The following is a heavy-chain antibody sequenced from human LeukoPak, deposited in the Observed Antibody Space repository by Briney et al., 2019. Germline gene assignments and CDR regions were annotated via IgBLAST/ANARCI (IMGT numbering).Heavy chain of an antibody. Sequence: PSETLSLTCTVSGGSIGSGSYYWCWIRQPAGKGLEWIGRIYTSGSTNYNPSLKSRVTISADTSKNQFSLKLTSVTAADTAVYYCARDGDSGDYAYWGQGTLVTVSS. CDR2: IYTSGST. J-gene: IGHJ4*02. V-gene: IGHV4-61*02. CDR3: ARDGDSGDYAY. CDR1: GGSIGSGSYY. D-gene: IGHD4-17*01.